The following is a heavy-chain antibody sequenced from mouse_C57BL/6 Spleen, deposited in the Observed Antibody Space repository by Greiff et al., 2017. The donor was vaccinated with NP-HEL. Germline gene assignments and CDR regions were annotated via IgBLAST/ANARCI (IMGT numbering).Heavy chain of an antibody. V-gene: IGHV14-2*01. J-gene: IGHJ3*01. CDR3: ARPPYYGSSYDWFAY. CDR2: IDPEDGET. Sequence: DVKLVESGAELVKPGASVKLSCTASGFNIKDYYMHWVKQRTEQGLEWIGRIDPEDGETKYAPKFQGKATITADTSSNTAYLQLSSLTSEDTAVYYCARPPYYGSSYDWFAYWGQGTLVTVSA. CDR1: GFNIKDYY. D-gene: IGHD1-1*01.